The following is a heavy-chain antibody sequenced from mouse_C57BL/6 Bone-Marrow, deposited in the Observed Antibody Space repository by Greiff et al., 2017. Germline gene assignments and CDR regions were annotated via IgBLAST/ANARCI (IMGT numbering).Heavy chain of an antibody. D-gene: IGHD2-4*01. Sequence: DVKLVESGGGLVQPGGSLKLSCAASGFTFSDYYMYWVRQTPEKRLEWVAYISNGGGSTYYPDTVKGRFTISRDNAKNTLYLQMSRLKSEDTAMYYCARSGYDYDGYWYFDVWGTGTTVTVSS. CDR2: ISNGGGST. CDR1: GFTFSDYY. J-gene: IGHJ1*03. V-gene: IGHV5-12*01. CDR3: ARSGYDYDGYWYFDV.